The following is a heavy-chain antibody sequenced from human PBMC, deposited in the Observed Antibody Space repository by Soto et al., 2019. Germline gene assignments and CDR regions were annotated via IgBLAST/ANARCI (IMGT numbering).Heavy chain of an antibody. Sequence: SETLSLTCAVSGGSIRSNNRWSWVRQPPGKGPEWIGEIFHSGSTNYNPSLKTRVTISVDKSKNQFSLKLSSVTAADTAVYYCARVYSGSYSDYWGQGTLVTVSS. D-gene: IGHD1-26*01. V-gene: IGHV4-4*02. CDR2: IFHSGST. J-gene: IGHJ4*02. CDR1: GGSIRSNNR. CDR3: ARVYSGSYSDY.